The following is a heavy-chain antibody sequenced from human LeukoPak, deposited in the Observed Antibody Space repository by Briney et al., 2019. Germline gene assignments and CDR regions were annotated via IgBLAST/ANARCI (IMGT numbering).Heavy chain of an antibody. V-gene: IGHV4-61*03. CDR1: GGSISSSSYY. Sequence: SETLSLTCTVSGGSISSSSYYWGWIRQPPGKGLEWIGYIHYSGSTNYSPSLKSRVTISVDTSKNHFSLRLSSVTAADTAVYYCARVAGGGYDSGVCDYWGQGTLVTVSS. CDR2: IHYSGST. D-gene: IGHD5-12*01. J-gene: IGHJ4*02. CDR3: ARVAGGGYDSGVCDY.